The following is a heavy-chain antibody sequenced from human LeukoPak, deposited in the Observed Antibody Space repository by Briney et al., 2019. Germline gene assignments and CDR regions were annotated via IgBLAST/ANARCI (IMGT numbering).Heavy chain of an antibody. CDR2: IIPIFGTA. CDR3: ARAYSSTRGMDV. Sequence: GASVKVSCKASGGTFSSYAISWVRQAPGQGLEWMGGIIPIFGTANYAQKFQGRVTITADKSTSTAYMELSSLRSEDTAVYYCARAYSSTRGMDVWGQGTLVTVSS. V-gene: IGHV1-69*06. J-gene: IGHJ6*02. D-gene: IGHD6-13*01. CDR1: GGTFSSYA.